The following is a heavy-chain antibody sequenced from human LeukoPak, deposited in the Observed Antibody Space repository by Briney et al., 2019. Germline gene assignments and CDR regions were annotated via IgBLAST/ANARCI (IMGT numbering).Heavy chain of an antibody. J-gene: IGHJ5*02. Sequence: GGSLRLSCAASGFTFSTYGMSWVRQAPGKGLEWVSIISRTSESTFYADSVKGRFTISRDNAKNSLYLQMNGLRADDTATYYCARGATDTTRWFDPWGQGTLVTVSS. D-gene: IGHD1-7*01. V-gene: IGHV3-21*01. CDR3: ARGATDTTRWFDP. CDR1: GFTFSTYG. CDR2: ISRTSEST.